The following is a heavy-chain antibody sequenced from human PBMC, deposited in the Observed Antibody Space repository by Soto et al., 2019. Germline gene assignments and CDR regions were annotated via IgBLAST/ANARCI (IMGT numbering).Heavy chain of an antibody. V-gene: IGHV4-34*01. CDR1: GGSFSGYY. J-gene: IGHJ4*02. CDR3: ARMWGGYNSH. D-gene: IGHD6-25*01. Sequence: SETLSLTCAVYGGSFSGYYWSWIRQPPGKGLEWIGEINHSGSTNYNPSLKSRVTISVDTSKNQFSLRLSSVTAADTAVYYCARMWGGYNSHWGQGTLVTVSS. CDR2: INHSGST.